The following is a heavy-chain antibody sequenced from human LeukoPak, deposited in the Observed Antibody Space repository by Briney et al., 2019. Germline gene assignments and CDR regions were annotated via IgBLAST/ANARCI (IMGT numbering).Heavy chain of an antibody. J-gene: IGHJ4*02. D-gene: IGHD3-9*01. Sequence: ASVKVSCKASGYTFTSYGISWVRQAPGQGLEWMGWISAYNGNTNYAQKVQGRVTMTTDTSTSTAYMELRSLRSDDTAVYYCARGDILTGYLTYYFDYWGQGTLVTVSS. CDR3: ARGDILTGYLTYYFDY. CDR1: GYTFTSYG. CDR2: ISAYNGNT. V-gene: IGHV1-18*01.